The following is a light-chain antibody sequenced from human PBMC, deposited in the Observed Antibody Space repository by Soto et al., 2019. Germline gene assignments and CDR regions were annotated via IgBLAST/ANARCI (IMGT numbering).Light chain of an antibody. CDR1: SSVVGGYNY. J-gene: IGLJ2*01. V-gene: IGLV2-11*01. Sequence: QSALTQPRSVSGSPGQSVTISCTGTSSVVGGYNYVSWYQQHPGKAPKLMIYDVSKRPSGVPDRFSGSKSGNTASLTISGLQAEDEADYYCCSYAGSRVVFGGGTQLTVL. CDR3: CSYAGSRVV. CDR2: DVS.